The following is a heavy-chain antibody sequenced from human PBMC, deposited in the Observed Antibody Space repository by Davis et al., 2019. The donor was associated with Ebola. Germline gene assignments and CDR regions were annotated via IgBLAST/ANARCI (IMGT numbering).Heavy chain of an antibody. J-gene: IGHJ6*02. Sequence: SVRGRFTISRDTAKNSLYLQMNSLRAEDTAVYYCAKGLGVTIFGVNGMDVWGQGTTVTVSS. D-gene: IGHD3-3*01. CDR3: AKGLGVTIFGVNGMDV. V-gene: IGHV3-21*04.